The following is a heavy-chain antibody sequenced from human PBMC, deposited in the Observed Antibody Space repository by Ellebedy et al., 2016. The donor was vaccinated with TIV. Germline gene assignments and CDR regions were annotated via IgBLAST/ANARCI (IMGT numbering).Heavy chain of an antibody. J-gene: IGHJ5*02. CDR3: ARRGSYGDYAVQINSWFDP. Sequence: GESLKISCAAFGFSFRSYWMSWVRQAPGKGLEWVANIYQDGSDEYYVDSVKGRFTISRDNDNKALFLQMNSLRVEDTAVYYCARRGSYGDYAVQINSWFDPWGRGTLVTVSS. CDR1: GFSFRSYW. D-gene: IGHD4-17*01. CDR2: IYQDGSDE. V-gene: IGHV3-7*01.